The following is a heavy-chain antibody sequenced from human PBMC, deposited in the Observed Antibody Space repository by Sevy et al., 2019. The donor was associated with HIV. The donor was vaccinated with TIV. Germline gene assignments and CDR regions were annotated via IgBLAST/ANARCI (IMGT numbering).Heavy chain of an antibody. CDR2: ISSSSIYI. CDR1: GFTFSSYS. CDR3: ARDPGFYCSGGSCYPRYYFDY. Sequence: HGGSLRLSCAASGFTFSSYSMNWVRQAPGKGLEWVSSISSSSIYIYYADSVKGRFTISRDNAKNSLYLQMNSLRAEDTAVYYCARDPGFYCSGGSCYPRYYFDYWGQGTLVTVSS. D-gene: IGHD2-15*01. V-gene: IGHV3-21*01. J-gene: IGHJ4*02.